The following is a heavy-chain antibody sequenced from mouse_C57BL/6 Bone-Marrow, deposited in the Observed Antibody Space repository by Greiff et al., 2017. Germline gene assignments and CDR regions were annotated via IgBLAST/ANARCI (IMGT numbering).Heavy chain of an antibody. D-gene: IGHD1-1*01. CDR1: GFTFSSYG. CDR2: ISDGGSYT. V-gene: IGHV5-4*01. Sequence: EVNVVESGGDLVKPGGSLKLSCAASGFTFSSYGMSWVRQTPDKRLEWVATISDGGSYTYYPDNVKGRFTISRDNAKNNLYLQMSHLKSEDTAMYYCARDTYSYYYGSSYFDYWGQGTTLTVSS. CDR3: ARDTYSYYYGSSYFDY. J-gene: IGHJ2*01.